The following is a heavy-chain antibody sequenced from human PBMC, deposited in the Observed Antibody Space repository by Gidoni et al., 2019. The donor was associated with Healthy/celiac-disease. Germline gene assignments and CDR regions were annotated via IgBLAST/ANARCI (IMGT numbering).Heavy chain of an antibody. V-gene: IGHV4-31*03. CDR1: GGSIRRGGYY. Sequence: QVQLQESGPGLVKPSQTLSLTCTVSGGSIRRGGYYWSWIRQHPGKGLEWIGYIYYSGSTYYNPSLKSRVTISVDTSKNQFSLKLSSVTAADTAVYYCAREISGYYDSSGYQYYFDYWGQGTLVTVSS. J-gene: IGHJ4*02. D-gene: IGHD3-22*01. CDR3: AREISGYYDSSGYQYYFDY. CDR2: IYYSGST.